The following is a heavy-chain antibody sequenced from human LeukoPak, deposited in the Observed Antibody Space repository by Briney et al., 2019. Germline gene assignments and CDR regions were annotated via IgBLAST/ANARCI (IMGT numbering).Heavy chain of an antibody. D-gene: IGHD1-26*01. CDR2: ISYDGSNK. V-gene: IGHV3-30-3*01. CDR3: ARATRGSYLAEYFQH. Sequence: GGSLRLSCAASGFTFSSYAMHWVRQAPGKGLEWVAVISYDGSNKYYADSVKGRFTISRDNSKNTLYLQMNSLRAEDTAVYYCARATRGSYLAEYFQHWGQGTLVTVSS. J-gene: IGHJ1*01. CDR1: GFTFSSYA.